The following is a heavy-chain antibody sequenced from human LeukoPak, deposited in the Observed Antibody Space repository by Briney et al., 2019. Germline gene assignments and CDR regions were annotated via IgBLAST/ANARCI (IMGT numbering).Heavy chain of an antibody. J-gene: IGHJ3*01. Sequence: SETLSLTCTVSGGSLSGYYWSWIRQPPGKRLEWIGYVSYTGRTKYNPSLQSRVTISIDTSKSQSSLKLNSMTSADTAVYSCARLLDNDISGDPDTFDVWGQGTTVIVSS. D-gene: IGHD3-22*01. V-gene: IGHV4-59*01. CDR1: GGSLSGYY. CDR2: VSYTGRT. CDR3: ARLLDNDISGDPDTFDV.